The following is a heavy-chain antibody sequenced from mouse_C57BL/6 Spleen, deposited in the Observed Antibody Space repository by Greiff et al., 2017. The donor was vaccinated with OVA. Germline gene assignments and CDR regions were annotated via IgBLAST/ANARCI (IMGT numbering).Heavy chain of an antibody. CDR1: GFSLTSYG. CDR3: ARNAHYYGSSYFDY. D-gene: IGHD1-1*01. V-gene: IGHV2-2*01. Sequence: QVQLKQSGPGLVQPSQSLSITCTFSGFSLTSYGVHWVRQSPGKGLEWLGVIWSGGSTDYNAAFISRLSISKDNSKSQVFFKMNSLQADDTAIYYCARNAHYYGSSYFDYWGQGTTLTVSS. J-gene: IGHJ2*01. CDR2: IWSGGST.